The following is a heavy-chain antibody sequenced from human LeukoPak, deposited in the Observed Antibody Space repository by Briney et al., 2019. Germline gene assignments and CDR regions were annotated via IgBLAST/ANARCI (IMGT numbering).Heavy chain of an antibody. CDR2: IYHSGST. V-gene: IGHV4-4*02. CDR1: GGSISSSNW. Sequence: SETLSLTCAVSGGSISSSNWWSWVRQPPGKGLEWIGEIYHSGSTNYNPSLKSRVTISVDTSKNQFSLKLSSVTAADTAVYYCARVLFNPYYYYYYMDVWGKGTTVTVSS. J-gene: IGHJ6*03. D-gene: IGHD1-14*01. CDR3: ARVLFNPYYYYYYMDV.